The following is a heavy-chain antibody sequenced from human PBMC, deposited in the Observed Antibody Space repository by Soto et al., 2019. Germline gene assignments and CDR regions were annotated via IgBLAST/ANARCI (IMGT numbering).Heavy chain of an antibody. CDR2: IDPSDSYT. Sequence: PGESLKISCKGSGYSFTSYWISWVRQMPGKGLEWVGRIDPSDSYTNYSPSFQGHVTISADKSISTAYLQWSSLKASDTAMSYCARHKAAAAGPYYWGQGSRGTVSS. CDR1: GYSFTSYW. J-gene: IGHJ4*02. CDR3: ARHKAAAAGPYY. V-gene: IGHV5-10-1*01. D-gene: IGHD6-13*01.